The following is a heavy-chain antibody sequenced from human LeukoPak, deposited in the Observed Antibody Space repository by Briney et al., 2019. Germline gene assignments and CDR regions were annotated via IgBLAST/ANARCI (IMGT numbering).Heavy chain of an antibody. J-gene: IGHJ4*02. D-gene: IGHD3-16*01. CDR3: ARVPSDVGGVF. CDR1: SGSISSYN. V-gene: IGHV4-59*01. CDR2: IHYSGST. Sequence: PSETLSLTCTVSSGSISSYNWSWIRQPPGKGLEWIGYIHYSGSTNYNPSLKSRVSISVETSKNQFSLKLSSVTAADTAMYYCARVPSDVGGVFWGQGTLVTVSS.